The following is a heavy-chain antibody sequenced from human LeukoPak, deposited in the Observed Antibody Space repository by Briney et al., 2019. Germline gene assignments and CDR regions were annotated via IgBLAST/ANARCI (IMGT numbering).Heavy chain of an antibody. J-gene: IGHJ4*02. CDR1: GFTFSTYA. CDR3: ARGRYYLDN. CDR2: ISFDGNNE. D-gene: IGHD3-10*01. Sequence: AGGSLRLSCAASGFTFSTYAMHWVRQAPGKGLEWVAVISFDGNNEYYADSVRGRFTISRDNSKSTLSLQMNSLRVEDTAVYYCARGRYYLDNWGQETLVTVSS. V-gene: IGHV3-30*04.